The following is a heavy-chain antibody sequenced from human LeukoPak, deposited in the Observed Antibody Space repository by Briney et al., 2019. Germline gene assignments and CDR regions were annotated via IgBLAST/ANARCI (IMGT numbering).Heavy chain of an antibody. D-gene: IGHD3-22*01. CDR1: GGSISSSSYY. J-gene: IGHJ3*02. CDR3: ARITYYYDSSGFWWAFDI. V-gene: IGHV4-61*02. Sequence: PSETLSLTCTVSGGSISSSSYYWSWIRQPAGKGLEWIVRIYTSGSTNYNPSLKSRVTISVDTSKNQFSLKLSSMTAADTAVYYCARITYYYDSSGFWWAFDIWGQGTMVTVSS. CDR2: IYTSGST.